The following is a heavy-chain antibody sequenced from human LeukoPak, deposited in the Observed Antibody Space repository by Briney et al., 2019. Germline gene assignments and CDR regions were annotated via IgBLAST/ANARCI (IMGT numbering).Heavy chain of an antibody. Sequence: SETLSLTCTVSGGSISSSSYYWGWIRQPPGKGLEWIGSIYYSGSTNYNPSLKSRVTISVDTSKNQFSLKLSSVTAADTAVYYCARAYSSSPYYFDYWGQGTLVTVSS. J-gene: IGHJ4*02. CDR3: ARAYSSSPYYFDY. V-gene: IGHV4-39*07. CDR1: GGSISSSSYY. D-gene: IGHD6-6*01. CDR2: IYYSGST.